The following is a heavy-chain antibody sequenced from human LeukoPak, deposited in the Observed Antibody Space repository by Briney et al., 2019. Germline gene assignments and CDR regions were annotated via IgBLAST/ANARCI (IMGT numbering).Heavy chain of an antibody. J-gene: IGHJ4*02. Sequence: GGSLRLSCAASGFTFSSYWMHWVRQAPGKGLVWVSRINSDGSSTSYADSVKGRFTSSRDNAKNTLYLQMNSLRAEDTAVYYCARESGFWSGRNFDYWGQGTLVTVSS. D-gene: IGHD3-3*01. CDR1: GFTFSSYW. V-gene: IGHV3-74*01. CDR2: INSDGSST. CDR3: ARESGFWSGRNFDY.